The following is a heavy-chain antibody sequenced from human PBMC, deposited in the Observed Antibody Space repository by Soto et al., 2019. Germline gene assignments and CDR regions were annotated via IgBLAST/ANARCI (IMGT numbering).Heavy chain of an antibody. Sequence: EVQLVESGGGLVQPGGSLRLSCAASGFTFSSYWMSWVRQAPGKGLEWVANIKQDGSEKYYVDSVKGRFTISRDDAKKSLYVQMNSLRAEDTAVYYCARGAGSGSYLGIYYFDYWGQGTLVTVSS. J-gene: IGHJ4*02. V-gene: IGHV3-7*01. CDR1: GFTFSSYW. D-gene: IGHD3-10*01. CDR3: ARGAGSGSYLGIYYFDY. CDR2: IKQDGSEK.